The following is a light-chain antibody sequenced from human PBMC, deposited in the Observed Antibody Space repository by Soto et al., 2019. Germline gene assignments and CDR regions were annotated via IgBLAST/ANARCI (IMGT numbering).Light chain of an antibody. J-gene: IGKJ1*01. CDR2: GAS. CDR3: QQYGSPSWT. CDR1: QSVSSSY. V-gene: IGKV3-20*01. Sequence: EIVLTQSPGTLSLSQGERATLSCRASQSVSSSYLAWYQQKPGQAPRLLIYGASSRATGIPDRFSGSGSGTDFTLTISRLEPEDFAVYYCQQYGSPSWTFGQGTKVDI.